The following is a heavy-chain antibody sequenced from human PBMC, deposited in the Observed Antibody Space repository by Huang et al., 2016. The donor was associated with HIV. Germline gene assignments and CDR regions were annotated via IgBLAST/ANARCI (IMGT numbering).Heavy chain of an antibody. V-gene: IGHV5-51*01. Sequence: VQLVQSGAEVKQPGESLKLSCKGSGYSFSSYWIAWGRQMPGKGLEWIGSIFPDDSDTTYSPSVEGQVTISADKSIGTAYLQWSSLKASDTAMYYCARRFSSSSGYFDYWGQGSLVTVSS. CDR1: GYSFSSYW. CDR2: IFPDDSDT. J-gene: IGHJ4*02. D-gene: IGHD6-6*01. CDR3: ARRFSSSSGYFDY.